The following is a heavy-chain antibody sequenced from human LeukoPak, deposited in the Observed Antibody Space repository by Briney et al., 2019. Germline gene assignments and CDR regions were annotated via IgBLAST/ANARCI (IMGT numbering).Heavy chain of an antibody. CDR2: VDHTGIT. CDR3: ARRQRIARMSWGDF. V-gene: IGHV4-34*01. Sequence: SETLSLTCAVSGASFSAYFWTWLRQPPEGGLEWIGEVDHTGITNYNPSLTSRVTMSVDTTTNQLSLELRSVTAADTAFYFCARRQRIARMSWGDFWAQGTRVTVS. J-gene: IGHJ4*02. D-gene: IGHD7-27*01. CDR1: GASFSAYF.